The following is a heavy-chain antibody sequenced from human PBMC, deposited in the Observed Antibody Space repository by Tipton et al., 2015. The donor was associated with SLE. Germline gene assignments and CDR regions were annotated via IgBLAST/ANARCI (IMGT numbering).Heavy chain of an antibody. D-gene: IGHD6-19*01. CDR2: ISSSATTI. V-gene: IGHV3-48*01. CDR1: GFTFSSYS. CDR3: VKDIWYSSGCGY. J-gene: IGHJ4*02. Sequence: SLRLSCAASGFTFSSYSMNWVRQAPGKGLEWVSYISSSATTIYYADSVKGRFTISRDNSKNTLYLQMNSLRAEDTAVYYCVKDIWYSSGCGYWGQGTLVTVSS.